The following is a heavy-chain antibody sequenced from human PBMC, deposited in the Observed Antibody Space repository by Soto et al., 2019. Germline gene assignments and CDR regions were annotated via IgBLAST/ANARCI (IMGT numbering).Heavy chain of an antibody. D-gene: IGHD6-6*01. J-gene: IGHJ6*02. Sequence: QVQLKEWGPGLVKPSETLSLTCTVSGGSVSSGSHYWSWIRQPPGKGLEWVGYIYNTGSTNYNPSLQSRVTISVDMSNNQFSLKLRSVTTADTSVYYCARNILHSSSSVYYYYGMDVWGRGTTVTVSS. CDR1: GGSVSSGSHY. V-gene: IGHV4-61*01. CDR2: IYNTGST. CDR3: ARNILHSSSSVYYYYGMDV.